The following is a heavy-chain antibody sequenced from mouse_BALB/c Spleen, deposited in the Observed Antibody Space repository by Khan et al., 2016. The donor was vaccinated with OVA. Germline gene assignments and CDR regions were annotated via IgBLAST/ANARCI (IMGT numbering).Heavy chain of an antibody. Sequence: VQLKESGPELMKPGASVKISCKASGYSFSTYYIHWVTRSHGKTLEWIGYIDPFNGGSTYNQKFQGKATLTVDKSSSTAYMHLTSLTSEDSAVYYCARHGSTSWFAYWAKGLWSLSLQ. CDR1: GYSFSTYY. CDR2: IDPFNGGS. V-gene: IGHV1S135*01. CDR3: ARHGSTSWFAY. D-gene: IGHD1-1*01. J-gene: IGHJ3*01.